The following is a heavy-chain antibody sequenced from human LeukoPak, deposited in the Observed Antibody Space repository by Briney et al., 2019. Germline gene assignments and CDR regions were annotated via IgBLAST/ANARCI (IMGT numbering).Heavy chain of an antibody. J-gene: IGHJ3*01. CDR1: GDSVSNTNAA. D-gene: IGHD1-1*01. V-gene: IGHV6-1*01. CDR2: TYYRSRWHY. CDR3: ARVEVPVGHDVFRF. Sequence: SQTLSLTCAISGDSVSNTNAAWNWLRRSPSRGLEWLGRTYYRSRWHYDYAPSLQSRIIINPDTSRNQFSLQLNSMTPDDAAVYYCARVEVPVGHDVFRFWGQGIVVTVSS.